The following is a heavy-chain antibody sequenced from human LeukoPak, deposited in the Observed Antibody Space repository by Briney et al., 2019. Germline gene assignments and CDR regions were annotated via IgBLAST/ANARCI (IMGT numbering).Heavy chain of an antibody. D-gene: IGHD6-13*01. CDR1: GFTFNTFW. Sequence: PGGSLRLSCAASGFTFNTFWMSWVRQTPGKGLEWVANIKEDGTKKYYVDSVKGRFTISRDNAENSLYLQMNSLRAEDTAVYYCARDAAGCDPWGQGTLVTVSS. V-gene: IGHV3-7*01. CDR2: IKEDGTKK. CDR3: ARDAAGCDP. J-gene: IGHJ5*02.